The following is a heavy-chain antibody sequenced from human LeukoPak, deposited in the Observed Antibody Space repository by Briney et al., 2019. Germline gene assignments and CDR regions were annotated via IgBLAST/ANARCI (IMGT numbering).Heavy chain of an antibody. Sequence: SETLSLTCTVSGGSINSSSYYWGWIRQPPGKGLEWIGEIYHSGSTNYNPSLKSRVTISVDKSKNQFSLKLSSVTAADTAVYYCARLTYGGNSGPLDAFDIWGQGTMVTVSS. J-gene: IGHJ3*02. CDR2: IYHSGST. CDR1: GGSINSSSYY. D-gene: IGHD4-23*01. CDR3: ARLTYGGNSGPLDAFDI. V-gene: IGHV4-39*07.